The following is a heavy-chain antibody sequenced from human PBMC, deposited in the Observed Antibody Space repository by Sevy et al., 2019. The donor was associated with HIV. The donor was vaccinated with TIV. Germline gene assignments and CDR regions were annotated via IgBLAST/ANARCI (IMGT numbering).Heavy chain of an antibody. V-gene: IGHV3-30*02. Sequence: GGSLRLACAASGFTFSSYGMHWVHQAPGKGLEWVAFIRYDGSNKYYADCVKGRFTISRDNSKNTLYLQMNSLRAEDTAVYYCAKTGYCSSTSCYPSYYYYGMDVWGQGTTVTVSS. D-gene: IGHD2-2*01. CDR2: IRYDGSNK. CDR1: GFTFSSYG. J-gene: IGHJ6*02. CDR3: AKTGYCSSTSCYPSYYYYGMDV.